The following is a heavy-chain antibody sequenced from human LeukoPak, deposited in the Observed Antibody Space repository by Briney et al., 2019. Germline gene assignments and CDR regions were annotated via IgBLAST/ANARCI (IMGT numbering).Heavy chain of an antibody. D-gene: IGHD3-22*01. V-gene: IGHV3-21*01. J-gene: IGHJ3*02. CDR3: ARDKSTMIVVVPDAFDI. CDR1: GFTFSSYS. Sequence: GGSLRLXCAASGFTFSSYSMNWVRQAPGKGLEWVSSISSSSSYIYYADSVKGRFTISRDNAKNSLYLQMNSLRAEDTAVYYCARDKSTMIVVVPDAFDIWGQGTMVTVSS. CDR2: ISSSSSYI.